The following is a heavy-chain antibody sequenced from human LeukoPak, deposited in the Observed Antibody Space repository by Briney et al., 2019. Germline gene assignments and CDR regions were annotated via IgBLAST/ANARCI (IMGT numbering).Heavy chain of an antibody. CDR3: ARAAYYYGSSGYYYRFHAFDI. V-gene: IGHV5-51*01. D-gene: IGHD3-22*01. J-gene: IGHJ3*02. Sequence: GESLKISCKGSGYSFTSYWIGWVRQMPGKGLEWMGIIYPGDSDTRYSPSFQGQVTISADKSISTAYLQWSSLKASDTAMYYCARAAYYYGSSGYYYRFHAFDIWGQGTMVTVS. CDR2: IYPGDSDT. CDR1: GYSFTSYW.